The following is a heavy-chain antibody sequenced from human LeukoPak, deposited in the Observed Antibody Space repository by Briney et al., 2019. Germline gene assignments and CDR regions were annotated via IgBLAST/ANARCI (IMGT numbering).Heavy chain of an antibody. CDR1: GFTFSSYS. CDR3: ARDRVLRYFDWSIMQLPNRPHEFDY. D-gene: IGHD3-9*01. J-gene: IGHJ4*02. Sequence: GGSLRLSCAASGFTFSSYSMNWVRQAPGKGLEWVSSISSSSSYIYYADSVKGRFTISRDNAKNSLYLQMNSLRAEDTAVYYCARDRVLRYFDWSIMQLPNRPHEFDYWGQGTLVTVSS. V-gene: IGHV3-21*01. CDR2: ISSSSSYI.